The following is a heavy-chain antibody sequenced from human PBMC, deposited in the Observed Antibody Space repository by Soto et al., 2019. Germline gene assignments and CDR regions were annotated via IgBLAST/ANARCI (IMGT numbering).Heavy chain of an antibody. CDR2: IWYDGTYK. CDR1: GFTFSSYG. D-gene: IGHD3-10*01. J-gene: IGHJ6*02. Sequence: QVQLVESGGGVVQPGRSLRLSCAASGFTFSSYGMHWVRQAPGKGLEWVAIIWYDGTYKYYAESVKGGFTISRDNSKNTVYLQMNSLRGEDSAVYYCARVQVLHYYYGMDVWGQGPTVPASS. V-gene: IGHV3-33*01. CDR3: ARVQVLHYYYGMDV.